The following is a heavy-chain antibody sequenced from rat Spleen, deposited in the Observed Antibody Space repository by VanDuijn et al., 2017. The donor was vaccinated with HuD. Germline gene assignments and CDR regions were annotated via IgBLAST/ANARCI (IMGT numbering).Heavy chain of an antibody. CDR3: AKDMSRTIAARSYWYFDF. CDR1: GFTYSNYV. J-gene: IGHJ1*01. Sequence: EVQLVESGGGLVQPGRSLKLSCAASGFTYSNYVMAWVRQAPTKGLEWVASISDDGGSTYYRDSVKGRFTISRDNAKSTLYLQMESLRSEDTATYYCAKDMSRTIAARSYWYFDFWGPGTMVTVSS. V-gene: IGHV5-20*01. CDR2: ISDDGGST. D-gene: IGHD1-2*01.